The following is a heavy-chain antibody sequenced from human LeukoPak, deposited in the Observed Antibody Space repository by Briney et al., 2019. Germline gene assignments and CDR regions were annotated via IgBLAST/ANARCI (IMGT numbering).Heavy chain of an antibody. CDR2: IYYSGST. CDR3: ASSRIRNYYYYGMDV. J-gene: IGHJ6*02. D-gene: IGHD1-14*01. CDR1: GGSIGSYY. Sequence: PSETLSLTCTVSGGSIGSYYSSCIRQPPGKGLEWIGYIYYSGSTNYNPSLKSRVTISVDTSKNQFSLKLSSVTAADTAVYYCASSRIRNYYYYGMDVWGQGTTVTVSS. V-gene: IGHV4-59*01.